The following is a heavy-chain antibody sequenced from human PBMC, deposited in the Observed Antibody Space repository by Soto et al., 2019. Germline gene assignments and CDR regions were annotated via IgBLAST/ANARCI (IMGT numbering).Heavy chain of an antibody. D-gene: IGHD6-13*01. CDR2: IRSKANSYAT. CDR3: TRPGIAAAGPT. V-gene: IGHV3-73*01. J-gene: IGHJ5*02. Sequence: PGGSLRLSCAASGFTFSGSAMHWVRQASGKGLEWVGRIRSKANSYATAHAASVKGRFTISRDDSKNTAYLQMNSLKTEDTAVYYCTRPGIAAAGPTWGQGTLVTVSS. CDR1: GFTFSGSA.